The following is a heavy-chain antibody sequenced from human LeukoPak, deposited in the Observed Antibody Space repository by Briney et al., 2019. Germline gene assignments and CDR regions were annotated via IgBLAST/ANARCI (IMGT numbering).Heavy chain of an antibody. CDR1: GASISSSSYY. V-gene: IGHV4-39*01. J-gene: IGHJ5*02. CDR2: IYYSGST. Sequence: PSETLSLTCTVSGASISSSSYYWGWIRQPPGKGLEWIGSIYYSGSTHYNPSLKSRVTISVDTSNNQFSLKLCSVTAADTAVYYCARWSGFLYNWFDPWGQGTLVTVSS. CDR3: ARWSGFLYNWFDP. D-gene: IGHD3-3*01.